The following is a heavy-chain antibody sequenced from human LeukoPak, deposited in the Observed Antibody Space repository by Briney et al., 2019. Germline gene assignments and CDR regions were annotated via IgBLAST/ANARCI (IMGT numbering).Heavy chain of an antibody. CDR1: GFTFSSNA. D-gene: IGHD2-21*01. J-gene: IGHJ6*02. CDR3: AKASCGGECYYAMDV. V-gene: IGHV3-23*01. CDR2: ISGSGRNT. Sequence: GGSLRLSCAASGFTFSSNAMNWVRQAPGKGLQWVSRISGSGRNTYYADPVKGRFTISRDNSKNTLYLQMNSLRAEDTAVYYCAKASCGGECYYAMDVWGQGTTVTVSS.